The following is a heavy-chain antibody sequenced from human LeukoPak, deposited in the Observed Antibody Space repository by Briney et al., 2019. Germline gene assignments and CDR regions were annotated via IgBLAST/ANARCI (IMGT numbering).Heavy chain of an antibody. CDR1: GYTFTSYH. CDR2: ISPENGDT. CDR3: ARVFGYYYFYMDV. D-gene: IGHD3/OR15-3a*01. Sequence: ASVKVSCKASGYTFTSYHITWVRQAPGQGLEWMGWISPENGDTNYAQTFQDRVTMTTDTSTNTAYMELRSLTSDDTAVYFCARVFGYYYFYMDVWGEGTTVIISS. V-gene: IGHV1-18*01. J-gene: IGHJ6*03.